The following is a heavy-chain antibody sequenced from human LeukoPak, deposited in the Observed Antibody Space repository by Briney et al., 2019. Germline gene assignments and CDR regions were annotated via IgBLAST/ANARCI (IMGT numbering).Heavy chain of an antibody. CDR1: SASSSFW. CDR3: AGEGEYGDSYS. J-gene: IGHJ5*02. CDR2: RSRLGGS. Sequence: SETLSLTCAVSSASSSFWWSWVRQPPGKGLEWIGERSRLGGSNYNPSLKSRLTISLDLSRSQFSLRLTSVTAADTAIYYCAGEGEYGDSYSWGQGALVIVSA. D-gene: IGHD2-21*01. V-gene: IGHV4-4*02.